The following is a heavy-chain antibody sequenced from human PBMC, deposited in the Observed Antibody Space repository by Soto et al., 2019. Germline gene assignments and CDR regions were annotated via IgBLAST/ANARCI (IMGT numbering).Heavy chain of an antibody. J-gene: IGHJ6*02. CDR2: INHSGST. V-gene: IGHV4-34*01. CDR1: GGSFSGYY. D-gene: IGHD6-13*01. Sequence: PSETLSLTCAVYGGSFSGYYWSWIRQPPGRGLEWIGEINHSGSTNYNPSLKSRVTISVDTSKNQFSLKLSSVTAADTAVYYCAGTSFIAAAGTYYYYGMDVWGQGTTVTVSS. CDR3: AGTSFIAAAGTYYYYGMDV.